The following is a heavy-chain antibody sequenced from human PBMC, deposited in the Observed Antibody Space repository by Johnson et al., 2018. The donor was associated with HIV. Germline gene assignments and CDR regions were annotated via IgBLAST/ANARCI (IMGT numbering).Heavy chain of an antibody. D-gene: IGHD4-17*01. J-gene: IGHJ3*02. CDR1: GFTFSSYG. CDR3: AKMVHGEPPWAFDI. V-gene: IGHV3-30*02. Sequence: QVQLVESGGGVVQPGGSLRLSCAASGFTFSSYGMHWVRQAPGKGLEWVAFIRYDGSNKYYADSVKGRFTISRDNYTNTLYLQMNSLRAEDTAVYYCAKMVHGEPPWAFDIWGQGTMVTVSS. CDR2: IRYDGSNK.